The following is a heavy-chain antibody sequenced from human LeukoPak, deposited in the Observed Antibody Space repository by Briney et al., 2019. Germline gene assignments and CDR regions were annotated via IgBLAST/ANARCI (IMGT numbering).Heavy chain of an antibody. D-gene: IGHD1-26*01. J-gene: IGHJ3*02. CDR1: GYTFTGYY. V-gene: IGHV1-2*02. CDR2: INPNSGGT. Sequence: GASVKVSCKASGYTFTGYYMHWVRQAPGQGLEWMGWINPNSGGTNYVQKFQGRVTMTRDTSISTAYMELSRLRSDNTAVYYCARGGSYPGDAFDIWGQGTMVTVSS. CDR3: ARGGSYPGDAFDI.